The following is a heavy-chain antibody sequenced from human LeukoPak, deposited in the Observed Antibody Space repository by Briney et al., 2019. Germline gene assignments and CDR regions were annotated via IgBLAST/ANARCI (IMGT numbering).Heavy chain of an antibody. J-gene: IGHJ4*02. CDR3: ARAQEGYFDLYLWAF. CDR1: GFIFSSYG. Sequence: GGSLRLSCAASGFIFSSYGMHWVRQAPGKGLEWVAVIRYDGSNKFYADSVKGRFTISRDNSKNTVYLQMNSLKPEDTAVYYCARAQEGYFDLYLWAFWGQGTLVIVSS. V-gene: IGHV3-30*02. D-gene: IGHD3-9*01. CDR2: IRYDGSNK.